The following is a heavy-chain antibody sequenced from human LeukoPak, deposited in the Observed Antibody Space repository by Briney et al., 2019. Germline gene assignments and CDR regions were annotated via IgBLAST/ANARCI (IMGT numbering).Heavy chain of an antibody. Sequence: QAGGSLRLFCAASGFTFSSYSMNWVRQAPGKGLEWVSYISSSSSTIYYADSVKGRFTISRDNAKNSLYLQMNSLRAEDTAVYYCVRDADYYDSSGYYLAYDAFDIWGQGTMVTVSS. CDR1: GFTFSSYS. CDR3: VRDADYYDSSGYYLAYDAFDI. D-gene: IGHD3-22*01. CDR2: ISSSSSTI. J-gene: IGHJ3*02. V-gene: IGHV3-48*01.